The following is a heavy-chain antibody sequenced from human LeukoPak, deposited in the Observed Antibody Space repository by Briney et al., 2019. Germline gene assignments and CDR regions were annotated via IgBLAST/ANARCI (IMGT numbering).Heavy chain of an antibody. V-gene: IGHV3-23*01. J-gene: IGHJ4*02. CDR3: AKGQAFSYYYLDY. Sequence: PGGSLRLSCAASGFTFNTYAMSWVPQAPGKGLEWVSGISGNGASTYYADSVKGRFTISRDNSKNTLYLQMSSLTAEDTAVYYCAKGQAFSYYYLDYWGQGTLVTVSS. D-gene: IGHD1-26*01. CDR2: ISGNGAST. CDR1: GFTFNTYA.